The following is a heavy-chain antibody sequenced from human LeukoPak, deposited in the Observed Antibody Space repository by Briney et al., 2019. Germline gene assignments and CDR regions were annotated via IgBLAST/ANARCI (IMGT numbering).Heavy chain of an antibody. D-gene: IGHD3-3*01. Sequence: WASVKVSCKASGYTFTGYYMHWVRQAPGQGLEWIGWINRNSGSTNYAQKFEGRVTMTRDTPISTAYMELSRLRSDDTALYYCARDQPNYDFWSGNFDYWGQGTLVTVSS. CDR3: ARDQPNYDFWSGNFDY. CDR1: GYTFTGYY. CDR2: INRNSGST. J-gene: IGHJ4*02. V-gene: IGHV1-2*02.